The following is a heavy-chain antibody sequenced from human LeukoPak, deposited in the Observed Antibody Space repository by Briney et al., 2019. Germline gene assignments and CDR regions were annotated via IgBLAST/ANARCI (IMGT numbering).Heavy chain of an antibody. CDR1: GGSISSSSYY. CDR2: IYYSGST. V-gene: IGHV4-39*01. J-gene: IGHJ6*03. CDR3: ARRGYYYYMDV. Sequence: SETLSLTRTVSGGSISSSSYYWGWIRQPPGKGREWIGSIYYSGSTYYNPSLRSRITISVDTSKNQFSLKLSSVTAADTAVYYCARRGYYYYMDVWGKGTTVTVSS.